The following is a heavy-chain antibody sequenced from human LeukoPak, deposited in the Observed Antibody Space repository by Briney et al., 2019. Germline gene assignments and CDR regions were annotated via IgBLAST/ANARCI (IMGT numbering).Heavy chain of an antibody. CDR3: ARDPLTYPTAAFDI. CDR2: IYHSGST. CDR1: GGSISSSNW. J-gene: IGHJ3*02. Sequence: PSETLSLTCAVSGGSISSSNWWSWVRQPPGQGLEWIGEIYHSGSTNYNPSLKSRVTISVDKSKNQFSLKLSSVTAADTAVYYCARDPLTYPTAAFDIWGQGTMVTVSS. V-gene: IGHV4-4*02.